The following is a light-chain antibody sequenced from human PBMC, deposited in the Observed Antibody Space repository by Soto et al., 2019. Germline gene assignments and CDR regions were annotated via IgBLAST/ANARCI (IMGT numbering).Light chain of an antibody. CDR3: QQYNNWPRT. Sequence: IHLTQSPSSLSASVGDRVTITCRASQDISIYLGWYQQKPGKAPKLLIYAASTLQSGVPSRFSGSGSGTDFTLTISSLQPEDFAVYYCQQYNNWPRTFGQGTKVDIK. CDR2: AAS. CDR1: QDISIY. V-gene: IGKV1-9*01. J-gene: IGKJ1*01.